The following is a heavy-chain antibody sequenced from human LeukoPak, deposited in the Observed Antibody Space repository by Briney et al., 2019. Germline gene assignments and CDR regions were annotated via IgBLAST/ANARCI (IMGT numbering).Heavy chain of an antibody. Sequence: PGGSLRLSCAASGFTFSSNGMNWVRQAPGKGLEWVSYISATGGTIYYADSVKGRFTISRDNSKNTLYLQMNSLRAEDTAVYYCASEGDILTGYYNVERAFGIWGQGTMVTVSS. CDR3: ASEGDILTGYYNVERAFGI. D-gene: IGHD3-9*01. CDR1: GFTFSSNG. J-gene: IGHJ3*02. V-gene: IGHV3-48*01. CDR2: ISATGGTI.